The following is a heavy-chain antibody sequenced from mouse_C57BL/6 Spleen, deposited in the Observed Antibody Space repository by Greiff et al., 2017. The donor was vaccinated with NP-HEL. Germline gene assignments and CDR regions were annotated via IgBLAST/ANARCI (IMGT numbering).Heavy chain of an antibody. CDR2: ISSGGSYT. J-gene: IGHJ3*01. CDR1: GFTFSSYG. V-gene: IGHV5-6*02. CDR3: ARDSNWDGAWFAY. Sequence: DVMLVESGGDLVKPGGSLKLSCAASGFTFSSYGMSWVRQTPDKRLEWVATISSGGSYTYYPDSVKGRFTISRDNAKNTLYLQRSSLKSEDTAMYYCARDSNWDGAWFAYWGQGTLVTVSA. D-gene: IGHD4-1*01.